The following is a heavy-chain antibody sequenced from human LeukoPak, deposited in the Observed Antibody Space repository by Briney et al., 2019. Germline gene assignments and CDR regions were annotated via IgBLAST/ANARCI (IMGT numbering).Heavy chain of an antibody. Sequence: SETLSLTCTISGGSISPYYWSWIRQPPGKGLEWIGYIYYSGSTNYNPSLKSRVTISLDTSKNQFSLKLSSVTAADTAVYYCARSTWLLDKWGQGTLVTVSS. V-gene: IGHV4-59*01. CDR2: IYYSGST. CDR3: ARSTWLLDK. CDR1: GGSISPYY. J-gene: IGHJ4*02. D-gene: IGHD3-22*01.